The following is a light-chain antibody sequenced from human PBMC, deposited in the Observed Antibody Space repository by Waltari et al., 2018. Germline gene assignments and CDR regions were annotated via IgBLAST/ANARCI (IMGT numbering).Light chain of an antibody. J-gene: IGKJ2*01. CDR2: GAS. CDR1: QSVSSSY. CDR3: QQYGSSYT. V-gene: IGKV3-20*01. Sequence: EIVFTHSPGTLSLSPVERATLSCRASQSVSSSYVLWYQQKPGQAPRLLIYGASSRATGIPDRFSGSGSGTDFTLTISRLEPEDFAVYYCQQYGSSYTFGQGTKLEIK.